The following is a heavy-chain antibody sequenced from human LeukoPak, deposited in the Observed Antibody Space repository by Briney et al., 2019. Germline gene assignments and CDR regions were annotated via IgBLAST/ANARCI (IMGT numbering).Heavy chain of an antibody. CDR1: GFTFSSYW. D-gene: IGHD6-19*01. CDR2: INSDGSST. V-gene: IGHV3-74*01. J-gene: IGHJ4*02. CDR3: ARDPGQQWFDFFDY. Sequence: GGSLRLSCAASGFTFSSYWMHWVRQAPGKGLALVSRINSDGSSTSYADSVKGRFTISRDNAKNTLYLQMSSLRAEDTAVYYCARDPGQQWFDFFDYWGQGTLVTVSS.